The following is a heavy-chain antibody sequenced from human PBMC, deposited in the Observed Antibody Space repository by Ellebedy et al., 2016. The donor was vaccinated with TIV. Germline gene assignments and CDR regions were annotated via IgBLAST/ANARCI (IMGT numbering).Heavy chain of an antibody. Sequence: SETLSLTXAVYGGSFSGYYWSWIRQPAGKGLEWIGRIYTSGSTNYNPSLKSRVTMSVDTSKNQFSLKLSSVTAADTAVYYCARGYGDYFPRRGFDPWGQGTLVTVSS. CDR1: GGSFSGYY. V-gene: IGHV4-59*10. J-gene: IGHJ5*02. CDR2: IYTSGST. D-gene: IGHD4-17*01. CDR3: ARGYGDYFPRRGFDP.